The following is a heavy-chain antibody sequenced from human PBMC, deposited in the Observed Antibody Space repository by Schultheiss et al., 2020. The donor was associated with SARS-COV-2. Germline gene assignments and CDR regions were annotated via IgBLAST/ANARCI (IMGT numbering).Heavy chain of an antibody. CDR1: GYSFTSYW. J-gene: IGHJ6*02. Sequence: GGSLRLSCKGSGYSFTSYWIGWVRQMPGKGLEWMGIIYPGDSDTRYSPSFQGQVTISADKSISTAYLQWSSLKASDTAMYYCARVSRLLPRDYYYYGMDVWGQGTTVTVSS. V-gene: IGHV5-51*01. CDR2: IYPGDSDT. CDR3: ARVSRLLPRDYYYYGMDV. D-gene: IGHD2-15*01.